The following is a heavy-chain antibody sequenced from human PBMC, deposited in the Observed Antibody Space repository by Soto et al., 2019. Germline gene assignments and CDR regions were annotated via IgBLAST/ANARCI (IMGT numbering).Heavy chain of an antibody. V-gene: IGHV1-3*01. Sequence: ASVRVSYRASGYTFTSYAMHWVRQAPGQRLEWMGWINAGNGNTKYSQKFQGRVTITRDTSASTAYMELSSLRSEDTAVYYCARGISAGISPAPYYYYGMDVWGQGTTVPVSS. D-gene: IGHD6-13*01. CDR1: GYTFTSYA. CDR3: ARGISAGISPAPYYYYGMDV. CDR2: INAGNGNT. J-gene: IGHJ6*02.